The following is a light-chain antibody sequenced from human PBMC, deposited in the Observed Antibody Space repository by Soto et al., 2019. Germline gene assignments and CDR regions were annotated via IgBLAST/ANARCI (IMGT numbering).Light chain of an antibody. Sequence: QSALTQPASVSGSPGQSITISCTGTSSDVGAYNFVSWYQHHPDKAPKVVIYDVANRPSGVSYRFSASKSGNTASLTISGLQAEDEADYYCMSFKSSNTYVFGTGTKVTVL. CDR3: MSFKSSNTYV. CDR2: DVA. J-gene: IGLJ1*01. CDR1: SSDVGAYNF. V-gene: IGLV2-14*03.